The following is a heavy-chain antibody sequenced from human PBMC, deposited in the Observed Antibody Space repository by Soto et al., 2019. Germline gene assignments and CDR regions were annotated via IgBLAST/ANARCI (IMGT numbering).Heavy chain of an antibody. J-gene: IGHJ4*02. CDR1: GYTFTNYG. Sequence: QVQLVQSGAEVRKPGASVKVSCKASGYTFTNYGISWVRQAPGQGLEWMGWISAYNGNTNYAQKVQGRVSMTIDTSTSTAYMELGSLRSDDTALSYCARMPPYYDSLTGYYFDYWGQGTLVTVSS. D-gene: IGHD3-9*01. V-gene: IGHV1-18*01. CDR3: ARMPPYYDSLTGYYFDY. CDR2: ISAYNGNT.